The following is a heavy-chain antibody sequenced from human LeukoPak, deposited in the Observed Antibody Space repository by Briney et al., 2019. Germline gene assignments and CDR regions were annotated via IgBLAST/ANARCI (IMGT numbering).Heavy chain of an antibody. D-gene: IGHD3-9*01. CDR2: IIPIFGTA. Sequence: GASVKVSCKASGGTFSSYAFSWVRQAPGQGLEWMGGIIPIFGTANYAQKFQGRVTITADESTSTAYMELSSLRSEDTAVYYCASWGKYYDILTGYYYYYMDVWGKGTTVTVSS. CDR3: ASWGKYYDILTGYYYYYMDV. V-gene: IGHV1-69*13. CDR1: GGTFSSYA. J-gene: IGHJ6*03.